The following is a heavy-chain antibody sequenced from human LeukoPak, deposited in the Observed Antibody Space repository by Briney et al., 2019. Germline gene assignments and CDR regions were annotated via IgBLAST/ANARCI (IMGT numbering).Heavy chain of an antibody. CDR1: GASITSGDYY. J-gene: IGHJ4*02. Sequence: SETLSLTCTVSGASITSGDYYWSWIRQPPGKGLEWIGYIYYSGSTYYNPSLKSRVTISVDTSKNQFSLKLSSVTAADTAVYYCARDPAMVFFDYWGQGTLVTASS. D-gene: IGHD5-18*01. CDR3: ARDPAMVFFDY. V-gene: IGHV4-30-4*08. CDR2: IYYSGST.